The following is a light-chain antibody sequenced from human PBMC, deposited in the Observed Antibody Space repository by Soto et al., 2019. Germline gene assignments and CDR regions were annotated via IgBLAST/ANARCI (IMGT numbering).Light chain of an antibody. CDR3: SSYTTSTSFIL. CDR2: SVS. CDR1: SGDVGGYNY. V-gene: IGLV2-14*01. J-gene: IGLJ2*01. Sequence: QSALSQPASVSGSPGQSITISCSGGSGDVGGYNYVSWFQHHSGKAPKLIIYSVSHRPSGISTRFSGSKSGDTASLTISGLQAEDEADYYCSSYTTSTSFILFGGGTKLTVL.